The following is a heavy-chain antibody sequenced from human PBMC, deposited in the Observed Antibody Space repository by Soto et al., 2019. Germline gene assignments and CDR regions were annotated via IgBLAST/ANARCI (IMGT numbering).Heavy chain of an antibody. CDR1: GFAFSSYA. J-gene: IGHJ4*02. CDR2: LSGTGGTT. V-gene: IGHV3-23*01. D-gene: IGHD6-25*01. CDR3: AKFIVGTGGSSGWPWFLDS. Sequence: EVQLLESGGGLVQPGGSLRLPCAASGFAFSSYAMTWVRQAPGKGLEWVSALSGTGGTTYSADSVRGRFTIARDNSKNTLYLQMNGLSPEDSAIYYCAKFIVGTGGSSGWPWFLDSWGQGTLVTVSS.